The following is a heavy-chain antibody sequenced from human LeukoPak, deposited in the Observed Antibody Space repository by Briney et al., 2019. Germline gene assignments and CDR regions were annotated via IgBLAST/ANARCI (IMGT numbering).Heavy chain of an antibody. CDR2: ISSSSSYI. V-gene: IGHV3-21*01. CDR1: GFTFRSYL. J-gene: IGHJ3*02. Sequence: KPGGSLRLSCAASGFTFRSYLMHWVRQAPGKGLEWVSSISSSSSYIYYADSVKGRFTISRDNAKNSLYLQMNSLRAEDTAVYYCARAGGSYDAFDIWGQGTMVTVSS. D-gene: IGHD2-15*01. CDR3: ARAGGSYDAFDI.